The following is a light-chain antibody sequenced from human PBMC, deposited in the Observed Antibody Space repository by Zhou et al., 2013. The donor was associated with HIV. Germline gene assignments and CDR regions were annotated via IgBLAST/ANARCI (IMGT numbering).Light chain of an antibody. CDR1: QTISSSY. Sequence: EFVLTQSPGTLSLSPGERATLSCRASQTISSSYLAWYQQKPGQAPRLLIYGASTRATGIPDRFSGSGSGTDFTLTISRLEPEDFAVYFCQQYGSSPVTFGQGTKLEIK. CDR2: GAS. J-gene: IGKJ2*01. CDR3: QQYGSSPVT. V-gene: IGKV3-20*01.